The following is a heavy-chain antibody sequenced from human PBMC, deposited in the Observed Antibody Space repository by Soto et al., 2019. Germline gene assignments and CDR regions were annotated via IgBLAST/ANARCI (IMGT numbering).Heavy chain of an antibody. CDR1: GFTFSSYG. CDR2: IWYDGSNK. J-gene: IGHJ4*02. D-gene: IGHD5-12*01. Sequence: GGSLRLSCAASGFTFSSYGMHWVRQAPGKGLEWVAVIWYDGSNKYYADSVKGRFTISRDNAKNSLYLQMNSLRAEDTAVYYCASQSSEWLLFASWGQGTLVTVSS. V-gene: IGHV3-33*01. CDR3: ASQSSEWLLFAS.